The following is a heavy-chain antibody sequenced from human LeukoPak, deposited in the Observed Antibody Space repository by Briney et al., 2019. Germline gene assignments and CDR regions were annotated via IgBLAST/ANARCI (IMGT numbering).Heavy chain of an antibody. Sequence: ASVKVSCKASGYTFTDFGISWVRQAPGQGLEWMGWISGYNGNTNYAQKIQGRVIMTTDTSTSTAYMELRSLRSDDTAVYYCARGPSHYFGAGSAPKDFDYWGQGALVIVSS. CDR2: ISGYNGNT. J-gene: IGHJ4*02. D-gene: IGHD3-10*01. CDR1: GYTFTDFG. V-gene: IGHV1-18*01. CDR3: ARGPSHYFGAGSAPKDFDY.